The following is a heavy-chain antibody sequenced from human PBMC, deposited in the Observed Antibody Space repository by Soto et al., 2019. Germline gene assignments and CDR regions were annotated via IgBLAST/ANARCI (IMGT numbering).Heavy chain of an antibody. CDR2: ISGSGGST. CDR3: AKDLIDIVVVVAATSYMFDY. D-gene: IGHD2-15*01. V-gene: IGHV3-23*01. J-gene: IGHJ4*02. CDR1: GFTFSSYA. Sequence: GGSLRLSCAASGFTFSSYAMSWVRQAPGKGLEWVSAISGSGGSTYYADSVKGRFTISRDNSKNTLYLQMNSLRAEDTAVYYCAKDLIDIVVVVAATSYMFDYWGQGTLVTVSS.